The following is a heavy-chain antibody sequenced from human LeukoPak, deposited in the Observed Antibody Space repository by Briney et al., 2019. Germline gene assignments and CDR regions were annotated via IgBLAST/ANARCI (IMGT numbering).Heavy chain of an antibody. CDR1: GFTFSNYA. CDR2: VSGNGGIT. CDR3: ARENVFWGGSDSYFDW. Sequence: GGSLRLSCAASGFTFSNYAVSWVRQSPGKGLEWVSGVSGNGGITYYADSVKGRFTISRDKSKNTLFLQMNSLTAEDTAVYYCARENVFWGGSDSYFDWWGQGTLVTVCS. V-gene: IGHV3-23*01. D-gene: IGHD3-3*01. J-gene: IGHJ4*02.